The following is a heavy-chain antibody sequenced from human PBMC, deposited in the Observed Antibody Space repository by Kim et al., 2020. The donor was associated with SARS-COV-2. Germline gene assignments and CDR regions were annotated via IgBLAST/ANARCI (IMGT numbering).Heavy chain of an antibody. D-gene: IGHD3-9*01. CDR1: GGSISSYY. J-gene: IGHJ6*02. V-gene: IGHV4-59*08. Sequence: SETLSLTCTVSGGSISSYYWSWIRQPPGKGLEWIGYIYYSGSTNYNPSLKSRVTISVDTSKNQFSLKLSSVTAADTAVYYCARHGTFERYYYYGMDVWGQGTTFTVSS. CDR2: IYYSGST. CDR3: ARHGTFERYYYYGMDV.